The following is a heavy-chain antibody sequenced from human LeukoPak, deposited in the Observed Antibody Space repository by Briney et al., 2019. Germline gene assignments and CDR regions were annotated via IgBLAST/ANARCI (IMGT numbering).Heavy chain of an antibody. V-gene: IGHV3-23*01. CDR1: GFTSSSYA. CDR2: ISGSGGST. J-gene: IGHJ6*03. Sequence: GGSLRLSCAASGFTSSSYAMSWVRQAPGKGLEWVSAISGSGGSTYYADSVKGRFTISRDNSKNTLYLQMNSLRAEDTAVYYCATDRLLGRSYYYYMDVWGKGTTVTVSS. CDR3: ATDRLLGRSYYYYMDV. D-gene: IGHD2-21*01.